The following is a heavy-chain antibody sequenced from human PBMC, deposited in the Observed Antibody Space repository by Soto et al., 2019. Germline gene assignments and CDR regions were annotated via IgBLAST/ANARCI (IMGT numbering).Heavy chain of an antibody. CDR2: VYYRGRS. J-gene: IGHJ4*02. Sequence: TLSLTCTVSGGSVSNSNYYWGWIRQSPGKGLEWIGSVYYRGRSYSKSSVKSRVTISVDTSKNQFSLNLNSVTASDTAVYFCVSQRTSVLTQAYFDYWGPGALVTVSS. CDR3: VSQRTSVLTQAYFDY. CDR1: GGSVSNSNYY. D-gene: IGHD2-8*01. V-gene: IGHV4-39*01.